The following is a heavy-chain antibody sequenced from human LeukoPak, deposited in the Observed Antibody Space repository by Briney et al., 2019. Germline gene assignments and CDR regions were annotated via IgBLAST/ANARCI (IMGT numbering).Heavy chain of an antibody. Sequence: GGSLRLSCAASGFTFSSYWMSWIRQAPGKGLEWVANIKQDGSEKYYVDSVKGRFTISRDNAKNSLYLQMNSLRAEDTAVYYCARETGIYYDSSGYVYWGQGTLVTVSS. CDR2: IKQDGSEK. J-gene: IGHJ4*02. V-gene: IGHV3-7*01. D-gene: IGHD3-22*01. CDR3: ARETGIYYDSSGYVY. CDR1: GFTFSSYW.